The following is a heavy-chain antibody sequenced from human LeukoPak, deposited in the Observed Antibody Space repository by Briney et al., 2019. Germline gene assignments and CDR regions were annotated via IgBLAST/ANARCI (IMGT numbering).Heavy chain of an antibody. J-gene: IGHJ4*02. CDR1: GGSISSYY. D-gene: IGHD2-15*01. CDR2: IYYSGST. Sequence: SETLSLTCTVSGGSISSYYWSWIRQPPGKGLEWIGYIYYSGSTNYNPSLKSRVTISVDTSKNQFSLKLSSVTAADTAVYYCARLAGSAGPYYFDYWGQGTLVTVSS. V-gene: IGHV4-59*08. CDR3: ARLAGSAGPYYFDY.